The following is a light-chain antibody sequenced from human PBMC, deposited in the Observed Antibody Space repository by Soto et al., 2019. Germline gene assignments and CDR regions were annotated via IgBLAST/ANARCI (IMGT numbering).Light chain of an antibody. CDR1: QSISSY. CDR3: QQSYSTSVT. V-gene: IGKV1-39*01. CDR2: AAS. Sequence: DIQMTQSPSSLSASVGDRVTITCRASQSISSYLNWYQQKPGKAPKLLIYAASSLQSGVPSRFSGSGSRTDFTLTISSLQPVDFATYYCQQSYSTSVTFGQGTKVEIK. J-gene: IGKJ1*01.